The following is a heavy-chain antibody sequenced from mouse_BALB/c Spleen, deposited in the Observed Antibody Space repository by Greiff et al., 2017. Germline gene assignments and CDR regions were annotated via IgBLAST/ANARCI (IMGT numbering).Heavy chain of an antibody. Sequence: VKLVESGPGLVAPSQSLSITCTVSGFSLTSYGVHWVRQPPGKGLEWLGVIWAGGSTNYNSALMSRLSISKDNSKSQVFLKMNSLQTDDTAMYYCAPSLRTTGNAMDNWGQGTTVTVSS. D-gene: IGHD2-12*01. CDR3: APSLRTTGNAMDN. CDR1: GFSLTSYG. V-gene: IGHV2-9*02. CDR2: IWAGGST. J-gene: IGHJ4*01.